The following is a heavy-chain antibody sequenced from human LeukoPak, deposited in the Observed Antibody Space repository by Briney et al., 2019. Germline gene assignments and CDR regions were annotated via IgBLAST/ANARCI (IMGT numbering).Heavy chain of an antibody. Sequence: GGSLRLSCAASGFTFSSYAMSWVRQAPGKGLEWVSVISGSGGSTYCADSVKGRFTISRDNSKNTLYLQMNSLRAEDTAVYYCAKYLPNQLLKDWGQGTLVTVSS. J-gene: IGHJ4*02. CDR1: GFTFSSYA. CDR2: ISGSGGST. CDR3: AKYLPNQLLKD. V-gene: IGHV3-23*01. D-gene: IGHD2-2*01.